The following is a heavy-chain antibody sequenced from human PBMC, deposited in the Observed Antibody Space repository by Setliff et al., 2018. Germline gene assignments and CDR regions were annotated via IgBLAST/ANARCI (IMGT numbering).Heavy chain of an antibody. V-gene: IGHV4-61*02. J-gene: IGHJ5*02. CDR3: ARVLNWFDP. CDR1: GGSISSGFYY. CDR2: IYTTGST. Sequence: PSETLSLTCTVSGGSISSGFYYWNWIRQPAGKGLEWIGRIYTTGSTNYNPSLKSRVTISVDTSKNQFSLKLSSVTAADTAVYYCARVLNWFDPWGQGTLVTVSS. D-gene: IGHD1-26*01.